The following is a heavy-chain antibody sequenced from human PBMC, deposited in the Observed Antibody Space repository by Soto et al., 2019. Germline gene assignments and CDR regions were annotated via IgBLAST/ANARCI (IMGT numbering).Heavy chain of an antibody. CDR1: EYTFTNYY. CDR2: SRPGGIRT. Sequence: QVQLVQYGAEVKKPGASMNVSCKASEYTFTNYYIHWLRQAPGQGLEWLGISRPGGIRTGYAPSFQGRVTVTRDTSTSTVYMELTRLRFDDTAVDYCAGARDQPPVGLYFESWGEGTRVTVSS. CDR3: AGARDQPPVGLYFES. V-gene: IGHV1-46*01. J-gene: IGHJ4*02. D-gene: IGHD1-26*01.